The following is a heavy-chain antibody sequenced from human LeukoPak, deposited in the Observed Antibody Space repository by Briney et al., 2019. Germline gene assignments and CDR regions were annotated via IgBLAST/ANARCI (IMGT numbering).Heavy chain of an antibody. J-gene: IGHJ4*02. CDR2: IYPDDSDT. Sequence: GGSLKISCKHSEYSFPNYCIGWVRQMPGKGLEWMGIIYPDDSDTRYSPSFQGQVTISADKSISTAYLQWSSLKASDTAMYYCARQYSSGWYLDYWGQGTLVTVSS. CDR3: ARQYSSGWYLDY. CDR1: EYSFPNYC. D-gene: IGHD6-19*01. V-gene: IGHV5-51*01.